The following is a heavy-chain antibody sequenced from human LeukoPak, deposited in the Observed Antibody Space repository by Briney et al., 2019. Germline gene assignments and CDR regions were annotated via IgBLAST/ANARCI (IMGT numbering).Heavy chain of an antibody. D-gene: IGHD5-18*01. CDR1: GYTFTSYY. V-gene: IGHV1-46*03. Sequence: ASVKVSCKASGYTFTSYYMHWVRQAPGQGLEWMGIINPSGGSTSYAQKFQGRVTMTRDTSTSTVYMELSSLRSEDTAVYYCARGPAPSSIQLWTLDYWGQGTLATVSS. CDR2: INPSGGST. CDR3: ARGPAPSSIQLWTLDY. J-gene: IGHJ4*02.